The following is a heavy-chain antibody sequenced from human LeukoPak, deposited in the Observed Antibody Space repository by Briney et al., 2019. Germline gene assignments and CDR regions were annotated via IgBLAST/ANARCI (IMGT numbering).Heavy chain of an antibody. D-gene: IGHD3-22*01. CDR1: GGSISSSSYY. CDR2: IYYSGST. CDR3: AREVVTMIVVARDAFDI. Sequence: SETLSLTCTVSGGSISSSSYYWGWIRQPPGKGLEWIGSIYYSGSTYYNPSLKSRVTISVDTSKNQFSLKLSSVTAADTAVYYCAREVVTMIVVARDAFDIWGQGTMVTVSS. V-gene: IGHV4-39*07. J-gene: IGHJ3*02.